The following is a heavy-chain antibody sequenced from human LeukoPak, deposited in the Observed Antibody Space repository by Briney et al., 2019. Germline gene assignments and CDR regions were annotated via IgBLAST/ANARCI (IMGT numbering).Heavy chain of an antibody. D-gene: IGHD4/OR15-4a*01. CDR1: GFTFSSYS. J-gene: IGHJ4*02. Sequence: GGSLRLSXAASGFTFSSYSMNWVRQAPGKGLEWVSYISSSSSTIYYADSVKGRFTISRDNAKNSLYLQMNSLRAEDTAVYYCARGTINYFDYWGRGTLVTVSS. CDR3: ARGTINYFDY. V-gene: IGHV3-48*01. CDR2: ISSSSSTI.